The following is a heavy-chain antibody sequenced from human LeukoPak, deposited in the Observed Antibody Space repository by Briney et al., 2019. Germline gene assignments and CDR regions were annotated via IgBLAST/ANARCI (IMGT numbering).Heavy chain of an antibody. V-gene: IGHV1-2*02. CDR2: INPNNSDI. D-gene: IGHD3-9*01. Sequence: ASVKVSCKASGYTFSGYYMHWVRQAPGQGLEWMGWINPNNSDISYAQKFQGRVTMARDTSISTAYMELSRLTSDDTAVYYCARQITGYFDSWGQGTLVTVSS. J-gene: IGHJ4*02. CDR3: ARQITGYFDS. CDR1: GYTFSGYY.